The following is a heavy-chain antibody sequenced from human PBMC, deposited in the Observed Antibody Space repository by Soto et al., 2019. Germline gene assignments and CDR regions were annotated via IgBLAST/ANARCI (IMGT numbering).Heavy chain of an antibody. CDR1: GFTFSNSD. Sequence: EVQLLESGGGLAQPGGSLRLSCEASGFTFSNSDMCWVRQAPGKGLEWIGSITTGGENSFYADSVKGRFTISRDNSKNTLYLQINSLRVDDTAIYFCAKGGGGDHGDWGQGSPVAVSS. J-gene: IGHJ4*02. V-gene: IGHV3-23*01. CDR3: AKGGGGDHGD. CDR2: ITTGGENS. D-gene: IGHD3-16*01.